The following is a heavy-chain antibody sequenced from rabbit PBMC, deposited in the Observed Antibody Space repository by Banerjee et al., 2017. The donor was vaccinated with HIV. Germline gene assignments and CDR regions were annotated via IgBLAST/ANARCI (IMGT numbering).Heavy chain of an antibody. V-gene: IGHV1S40*01. CDR3: ARDDASKSGYYDL. CDR2: IGAGNSGNT. D-gene: IGHD1-1*01. Sequence: QSLEESGGGLVQPEGSLALTCTASGFTISSSYYMCWVRQAPGKGLEWIACIGAGNSGNTYYASWAKGRFTISKTSSTTVTLQMTSLTAADTATYFCARDDASKSGYYDLWGPGTLVTVS. J-gene: IGHJ4*01. CDR1: GFTISSSYY.